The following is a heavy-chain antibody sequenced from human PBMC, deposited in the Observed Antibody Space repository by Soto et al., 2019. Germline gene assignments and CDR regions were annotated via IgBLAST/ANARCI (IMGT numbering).Heavy chain of an antibody. CDR2: IHIGNGNT. CDR3: AREDADCSGGLCYRTFDY. V-gene: IGHV1-3*04. D-gene: IGHD2-8*02. CDR1: GYTFASNA. Sequence: QVQLVQSGAEVREPGASVRVSCKASGYTFASNAMHWVRQVPGQGIEWMGWIHIGNGNTKYSQNFQGRIIITRDTSASTAYVEVTTLRSEDTAVYYCAREDADCSGGLCYRTFDYWGQGTLVTVSS. J-gene: IGHJ4*02.